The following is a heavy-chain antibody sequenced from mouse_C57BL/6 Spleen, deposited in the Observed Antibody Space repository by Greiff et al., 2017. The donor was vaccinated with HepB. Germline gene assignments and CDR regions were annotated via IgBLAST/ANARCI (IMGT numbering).Heavy chain of an antibody. CDR1: GYTFTSYW. Sequence: VQLQQPGAELVKPGASVKLSCKASGYTFTSYWMHWVKQRPGQGLEWIGMIHPNSGSTNYNEKFKSKATLTVDKSSSTAYMKLSSLTSEDSAVYYCARPDYSNLAWFAYWGQGTLVTVSA. V-gene: IGHV1-64*01. D-gene: IGHD2-5*01. J-gene: IGHJ3*01. CDR3: ARPDYSNLAWFAY. CDR2: IHPNSGST.